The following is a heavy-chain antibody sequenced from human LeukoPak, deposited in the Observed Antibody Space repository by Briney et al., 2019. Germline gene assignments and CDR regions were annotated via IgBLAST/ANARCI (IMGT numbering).Heavy chain of an antibody. CDR1: GGSISSSSYY. V-gene: IGHV4-39*07. CDR3: ARVNFDWSYYYYGMDV. J-gene: IGHJ6*04. D-gene: IGHD3-9*01. Sequence: PSETLSLTCTVSGGSISSSSYYWGWIRQPPGKGLEWIGSIYYSGSTYYNPSLKSRVTISVDTSKNQFSLKLSSVTAADTAVYYCARVNFDWSYYYYGMDVWGKGTTVTVSS. CDR2: IYYSGST.